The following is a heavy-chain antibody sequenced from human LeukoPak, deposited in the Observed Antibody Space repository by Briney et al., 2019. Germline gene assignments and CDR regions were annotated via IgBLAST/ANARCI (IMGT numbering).Heavy chain of an antibody. CDR2: INPSSGGT. J-gene: IGHJ5*02. Sequence: GASVKVSCKASGYTFTGYYMHWVRQAPGQGLEWMGWINPSSGGTNYAQKFQCRVTMTRDTSISTAYMELSRLRSDDTAVYYCARGRLRTAAASLRGNWFDPWGQGTLVTVSS. CDR3: ARGRLRTAAASLRGNWFDP. D-gene: IGHD6-13*01. CDR1: GYTFTGYY. V-gene: IGHV1-2*02.